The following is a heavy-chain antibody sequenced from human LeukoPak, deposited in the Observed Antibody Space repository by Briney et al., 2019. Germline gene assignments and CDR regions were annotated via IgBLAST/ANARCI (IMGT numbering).Heavy chain of an antibody. CDR2: ISYDGSDI. Sequence: PGGSLRLSCAASGFTFSSYGMHWVRQAPGKGLEGVALISYDGSDIYYADSVKGRFTISRDNSKKTLYLQMNSLRDEDTAVYYCAKGLRGDLPTASDYWGQGTLVTVSS. CDR1: GFTFSSYG. D-gene: IGHD3-16*01. CDR3: AKGLRGDLPTASDY. J-gene: IGHJ4*02. V-gene: IGHV3-30*18.